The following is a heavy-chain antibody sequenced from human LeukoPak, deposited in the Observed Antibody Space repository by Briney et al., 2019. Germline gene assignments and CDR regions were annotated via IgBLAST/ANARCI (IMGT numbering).Heavy chain of an antibody. CDR2: IYHSGST. D-gene: IGHD3-22*01. CDR3: ARLRYYYDSSSGYYFDY. CDR1: GGSFSGYY. Sequence: SETLSLTCAVYGGSFSGYYWSWIRQPPGKGLEWIGSIYHSGSTYYNPSLKSRVTISVDTSKNQFSLKLSSVTAADTAVYYCARLRYYYDSSSGYYFDYWGQGTLVTVSS. V-gene: IGHV4-34*01. J-gene: IGHJ4*02.